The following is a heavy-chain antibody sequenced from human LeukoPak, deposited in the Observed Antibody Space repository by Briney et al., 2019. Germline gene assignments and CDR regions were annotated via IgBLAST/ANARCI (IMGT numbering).Heavy chain of an antibody. J-gene: IGHJ5*02. Sequence: GGSLRLSCSASGFSFSTYAMHWVRQAPGKGLEYVSAISSTGGSTYYADSVKGRFTISRDNSKNTLYLQMSSLRAEDTAVYYCVRDQRGYYGSGSSFDPWGRGTLVTVSS. CDR2: ISSTGGST. D-gene: IGHD3-10*01. CDR3: VRDQRGYYGSGSSFDP. V-gene: IGHV3-64D*06. CDR1: GFSFSTYA.